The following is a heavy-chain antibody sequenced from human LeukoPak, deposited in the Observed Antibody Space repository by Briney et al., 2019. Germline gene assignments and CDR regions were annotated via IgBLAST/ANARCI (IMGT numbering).Heavy chain of an antibody. J-gene: IGHJ5*01. CDR1: GFTFNRYA. CDR3: AKAAGYYSNWFDF. Sequence: SGGSLRLSCAASGFTFNRYAMDWVHQAPGKGLEWVSAISGTGASTYYADSVKGRFTISRDTSKNTLYLQMNSLRAEDTAVYYCAKAAGYYSNWFDFWGQGTLVTVPS. V-gene: IGHV3-23*01. D-gene: IGHD3-10*01. CDR2: ISGTGAST.